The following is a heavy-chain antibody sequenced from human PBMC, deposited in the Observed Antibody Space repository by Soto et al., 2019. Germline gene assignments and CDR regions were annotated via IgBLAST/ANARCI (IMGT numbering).Heavy chain of an antibody. D-gene: IGHD3-22*01. CDR3: AAQSATGDYDSSGYRKLYYYYGMDV. CDR1: GFTFTSSA. CDR2: IVVGSGNT. Sequence: VKVSCKASGFTFTSSAVQWVRQARGQRLEWIGWIVVGSGNTNYAQKFQERVTITRDMSTSTAYMELSSLRSEDTAVYYCAAQSATGDYDSSGYRKLYYYYGMDVWGQGTTVTVSS. V-gene: IGHV1-58*01. J-gene: IGHJ6*02.